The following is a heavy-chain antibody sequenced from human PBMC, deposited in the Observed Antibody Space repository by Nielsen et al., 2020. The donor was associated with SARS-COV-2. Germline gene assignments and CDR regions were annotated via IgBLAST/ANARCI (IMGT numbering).Heavy chain of an antibody. CDR2: IYYSGST. D-gene: IGHD6-13*01. J-gene: IGHJ6*02. V-gene: IGHV4-59*13. Sequence: PGKGLEWIGYIYYSGSTNYNPSLKSRVTISVDTSKNQFSLKLSSVTAADTAVYYCARSRGSWYYYYYGMDVWGQGTTVTVSS. CDR3: ARSRGSWYYYYYGMDV.